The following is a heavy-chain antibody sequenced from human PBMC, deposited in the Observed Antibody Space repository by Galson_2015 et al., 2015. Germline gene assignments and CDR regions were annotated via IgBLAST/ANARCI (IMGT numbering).Heavy chain of an antibody. CDR3: TTEEGRYYYDTSGYYGHYYGMDV. J-gene: IGHJ6*02. V-gene: IGHV3-15*01. D-gene: IGHD3-22*01. Sequence: SLRLSCAASGFTFSNVWMSWVRQAPGKGLEWVGRIKSKTDGGTTDYAAPVKGRFTISRDDSKNTLYLQMNSLKTEDTAVYYCTTEEGRYYYDTSGYYGHYYGMDVWGQGTTVSVSS. CDR1: GFTFSNVW. CDR2: IKSKTDGGTT.